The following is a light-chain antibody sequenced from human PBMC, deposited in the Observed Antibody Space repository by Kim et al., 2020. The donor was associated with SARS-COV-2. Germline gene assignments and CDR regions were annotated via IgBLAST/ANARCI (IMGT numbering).Light chain of an antibody. J-gene: IGLJ3*02. Sequence: PGRTAGMTCGGNNIGSKSVHWYQQQPGQAPVLVIYYDSDRPSGIPERFSGSNSGNTATLTISRVEAGDEADYYCQVWDSSSDHPVFGGGTQLTV. CDR1: NIGSKS. CDR2: YDS. V-gene: IGLV3-21*04. CDR3: QVWDSSSDHPV.